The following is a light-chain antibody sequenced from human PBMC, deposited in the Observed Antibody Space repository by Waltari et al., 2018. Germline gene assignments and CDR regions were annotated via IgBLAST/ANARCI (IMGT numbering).Light chain of an antibody. Sequence: QSALTQPASVSGSPGQSITISCTGTSRDVGGYNYVSWYQQHPGNAPKLMIYDVSNRPSGVSKRFSGSKSGNTASLTISGLQAEDEADYYCSSYTSSSTLYVFGTGTKVTVL. CDR2: DVS. CDR3: SSYTSSSTLYV. V-gene: IGLV2-14*01. J-gene: IGLJ1*01. CDR1: SRDVGGYNY.